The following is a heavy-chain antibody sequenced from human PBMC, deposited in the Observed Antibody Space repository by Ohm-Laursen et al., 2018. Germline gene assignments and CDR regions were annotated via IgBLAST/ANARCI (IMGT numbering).Heavy chain of an antibody. J-gene: IGHJ6*02. CDR1: GFTFSSYE. Sequence: SLRLSCAASGFTFSSYEMNWVRQAPGKGLEWVSYISSSGGTIYYADSVKGRFTISRDNAKNSLFLQMNSLRADDTAIYYCARRIPLYGMDVWGQGTTVTVSS. D-gene: IGHD2-2*02. V-gene: IGHV3-48*03. CDR2: ISSSGGTI. CDR3: ARRIPLYGMDV.